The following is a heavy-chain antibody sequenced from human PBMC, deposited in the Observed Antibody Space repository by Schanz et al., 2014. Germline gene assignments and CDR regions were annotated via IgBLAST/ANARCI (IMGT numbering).Heavy chain of an antibody. CDR3: ARDFHLERLGYNHDYYAMDV. J-gene: IGHJ6*02. Sequence: EVQLVESGGGLVQPGGSLRLSCAASGFTFSSYSMNWVRQAPGKGLEWVSYISSSSSTRYYADSVKGRFTISRDNAKNTQLLQMTSLRDEDTAVYYCARDFHLERLGYNHDYYAMDVWGQGTTVTVSS. CDR2: ISSSSSTR. V-gene: IGHV3-48*02. CDR1: GFTFSSYS. D-gene: IGHD1-1*01.